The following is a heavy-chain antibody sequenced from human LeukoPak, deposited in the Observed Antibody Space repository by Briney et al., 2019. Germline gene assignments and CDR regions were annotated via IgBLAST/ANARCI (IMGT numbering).Heavy chain of an antibody. D-gene: IGHD6-25*01. J-gene: IGHJ4*02. CDR2: IIVSGTT. V-gene: IGHV3-23*01. CDR3: AKGSVGNADFAS. Sequence: GGSLRLSCAASGFTFSSFSMTWVPQAPGKGLKWVSSIIVSGTTYYADSVKGRFTVSRDSFRGTLFLQMDSLRVEDTAVYFCAKGSVGNADFASWGQGALVTVSS. CDR1: GFTFSSFS.